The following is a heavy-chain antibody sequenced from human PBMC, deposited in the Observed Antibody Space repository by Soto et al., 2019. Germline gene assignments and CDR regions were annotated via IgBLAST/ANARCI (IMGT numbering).Heavy chain of an antibody. V-gene: IGHV3-30*02. D-gene: IGHD6-6*01. CDR3: AKSRLMAALKLYGMDV. CDR2: IWYDGSNK. CDR1: GFTFSSYG. Sequence: PGGSLRLSCAASGFTFSSYGMHWVRQAPGKGLEWVAVIWYDGSNKYYADSVKGRFTISRDNSKNTLYLQMNSLRAEDTALFYCAKSRLMAALKLYGMDVWGQGTTVTVSS. J-gene: IGHJ6*02.